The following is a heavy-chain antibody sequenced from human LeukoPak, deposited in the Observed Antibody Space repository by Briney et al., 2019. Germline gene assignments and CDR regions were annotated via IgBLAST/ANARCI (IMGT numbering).Heavy chain of an antibody. CDR2: INTDGTGT. CDR1: GFTFSNFW. Sequence: LGRSLSLSRAPSGFTFSNFWMHWVRQAPGRGLVWVSHINTDGTGTTYRDSVKVRISVSRDNAKYTLFLQMNSLRVEATAVYYGARGTAGIAGIDFWGQGTLVTVSS. J-gene: IGHJ4*02. D-gene: IGHD2-15*01. CDR3: ARGTAGIAGIDF. V-gene: IGHV3-74*01.